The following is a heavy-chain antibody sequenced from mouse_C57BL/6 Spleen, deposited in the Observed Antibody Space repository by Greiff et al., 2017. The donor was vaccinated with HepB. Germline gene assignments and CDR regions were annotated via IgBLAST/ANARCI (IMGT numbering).Heavy chain of an antibody. V-gene: IGHV5-4*01. CDR1: GFTFSSYA. D-gene: IGHD1-1*01. CDR3: ARVYGSSKAWFAY. Sequence: EVQGVESGGGLVKPGGSLKLSCAASGFTFSSYAMSWVRQTPEKRLEWVATISDGGSYTYYPDNVKGRFTISRDNAKNNLYLQMSHLKSEDTAMYYCARVYGSSKAWFAYWGQGTLVTVSA. CDR2: ISDGGSYT. J-gene: IGHJ3*01.